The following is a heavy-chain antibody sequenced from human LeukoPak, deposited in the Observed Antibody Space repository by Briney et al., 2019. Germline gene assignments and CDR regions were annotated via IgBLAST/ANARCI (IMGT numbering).Heavy chain of an antibody. J-gene: IGHJ4*02. V-gene: IGHV3-23*01. Sequence: GGSLRLSCAASGFTFSSYAMSWVRQAPGKGLEWVSAISGSGGSTYYADSVKGRFTISRDNSKNTLYLQMNSLRAGDTAVYYCAKDDHCSGGSCYPSFDYWGQGTLVTVSS. CDR2: ISGSGGST. CDR3: AKDDHCSGGSCYPSFDY. D-gene: IGHD2-15*01. CDR1: GFTFSSYA.